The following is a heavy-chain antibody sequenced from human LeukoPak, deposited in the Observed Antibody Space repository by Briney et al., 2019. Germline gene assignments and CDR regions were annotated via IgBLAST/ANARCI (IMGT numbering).Heavy chain of an antibody. V-gene: IGHV1-69*13. CDR1: GGTFSTYA. D-gene: IGHD1-14*01. J-gene: IGHJ6*02. CDR2: IVPMFDTT. Sequence: ASVTVSCKASGGTFSTYAITWVRQAPGQGLEWLGGIVPMFDTTNYGQKFQGRLTITADPSTSTAYMELSGLRSEDTAVYYCASGPFLTFDHTPEGYYHYDMDVWGPGTTVTTSS. CDR3: ASGPFLTFDHTPEGYYHYDMDV.